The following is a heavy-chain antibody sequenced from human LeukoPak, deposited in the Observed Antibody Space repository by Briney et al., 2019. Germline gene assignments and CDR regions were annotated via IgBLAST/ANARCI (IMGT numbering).Heavy chain of an antibody. Sequence: GRSLRLSCAASGFNIRSHGMHWVRQAPGKGLEWLAVIWYNGNTKYYADSVKGRFTVSRDDSQSTLHLQMDSLRAEDTAVYYCVSADIWGNYRTDSWGHGALVVVSS. CDR3: VSADIWGNYRTDS. D-gene: IGHD3-16*02. J-gene: IGHJ5*01. V-gene: IGHV3-33*01. CDR1: GFNIRSHG. CDR2: IWYNGNTK.